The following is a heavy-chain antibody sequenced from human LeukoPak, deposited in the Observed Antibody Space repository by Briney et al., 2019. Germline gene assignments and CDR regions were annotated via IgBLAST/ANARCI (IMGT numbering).Heavy chain of an antibody. CDR3: AREDTRITIFGVATNWFDP. Sequence: ASVKVSCKASGYTFTSYDINWVRQATGQGLEWMGWMNPNSGNTGYAQKFQGRVTMTRNTYISTAYMELSSLRSEDTAVYYCAREDTRITIFGVATNWFDPWGQGTLVTVSS. D-gene: IGHD3-3*01. V-gene: IGHV1-8*01. CDR2: MNPNSGNT. CDR1: GYTFTSYD. J-gene: IGHJ5*02.